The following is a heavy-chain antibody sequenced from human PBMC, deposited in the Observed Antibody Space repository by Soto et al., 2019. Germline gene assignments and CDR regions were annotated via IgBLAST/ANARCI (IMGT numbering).Heavy chain of an antibody. D-gene: IGHD5-12*01. CDR3: ARHNLDSGYDPRYYYYGMDV. J-gene: IGHJ6*02. CDR1: GGSFSGYY. V-gene: IGHV4-34*01. Sequence: SETLSLTCAVYGGSFSGYYWSWIRQPPGKGLEWIGEINHSGSTNYNPSLKSRVTISVDTSKNQFSLNLSSVTAADTAVYYCARHNLDSGYDPRYYYYGMDVWGQGTTVT. CDR2: INHSGST.